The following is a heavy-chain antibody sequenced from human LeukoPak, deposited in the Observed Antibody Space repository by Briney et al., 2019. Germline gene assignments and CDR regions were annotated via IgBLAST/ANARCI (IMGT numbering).Heavy chain of an antibody. V-gene: IGHV3-30*02. J-gene: IGHJ4*02. Sequence: GGSLRLSCAASGFTFSSYGMHWVRQAPGKGLEWVAFIRYDGSNKYYADSVKGRFTISRDNSKNTLYLQMNSLRAEDTAVYYCAEERDTALVTIVYWGQGTLVTVSS. CDR2: IRYDGSNK. CDR1: GFTFSSYG. CDR3: AEERDTALVTIVY. D-gene: IGHD5-18*01.